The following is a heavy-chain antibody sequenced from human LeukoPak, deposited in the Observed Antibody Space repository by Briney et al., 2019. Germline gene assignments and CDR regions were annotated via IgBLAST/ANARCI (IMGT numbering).Heavy chain of an antibody. CDR3: ARDSTYYDSSGYDYYYGMDV. CDR2: ISVSSTDI. Sequence: MSGGSLRLSCVASGFTFRTYPMTWVRQAPGKGLEWVSSISVSSTDIYYADSVKGRFTISRDNAKNSLYLQMISLRAEDTAIYYCARDSTYYDSSGYDYYYGMDVWGQGTMVTVSS. CDR1: GFTFRTYP. J-gene: IGHJ6*02. D-gene: IGHD3-22*01. V-gene: IGHV3-21*06.